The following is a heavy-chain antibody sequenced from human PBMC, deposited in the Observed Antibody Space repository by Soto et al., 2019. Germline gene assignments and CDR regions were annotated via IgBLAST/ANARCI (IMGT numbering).Heavy chain of an antibody. J-gene: IGHJ6*02. V-gene: IGHV3-30*18. CDR2: ISYDGSNK. CDR3: AKPQPVPAGYYYYYYGMDV. CDR1: GFTFSSYG. D-gene: IGHD2-2*01. Sequence: QVQLVESGGGVVQPGRSLRLSCAASGFTFSSYGMHWVRQAPGKGLEWVAVISYDGSNKYYADSVKGRFTISRDNSKNTLYLQMNSLRAEDTAVYYCAKPQPVPAGYYYYYYGMDVWGQGTTVTVSS.